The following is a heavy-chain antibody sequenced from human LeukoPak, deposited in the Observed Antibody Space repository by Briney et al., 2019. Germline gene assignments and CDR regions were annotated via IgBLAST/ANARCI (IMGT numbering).Heavy chain of an antibody. CDR2: ISGRSSTI. CDR3: ARDRLTGGSYFFDY. D-gene: IGHD1-26*01. J-gene: IGHJ4*02. Sequence: PGGSLRLLCAASAFTFSDYSMNWVRQAPGKGLEWISYISGRSSTIYYADSVRGRFTISRDNAKNSMYLQMNSLRAEDTAVYYCARDRLTGGSYFFDYWGQGTLVTVSS. V-gene: IGHV3-48*01. CDR1: AFTFSDYS.